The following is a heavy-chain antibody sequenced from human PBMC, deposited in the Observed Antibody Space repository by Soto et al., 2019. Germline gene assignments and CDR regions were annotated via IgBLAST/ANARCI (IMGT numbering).Heavy chain of an antibody. CDR1: GGTFSSYA. D-gene: IGHD3-10*01. J-gene: IGHJ6*02. V-gene: IGHV1-69*01. CDR2: IIPIFGTA. Sequence: QVQLVQSGAEVKKPGSSVKVSCKASGGTFSSYAISWVRQAPGEALEWMGGIIPIFGTANYAQKFQGRVTITADESTSTAYMELSSLRSEDTAVYYCARAVRGVRASYYYYYYGMDVWGQGTTVTVSS. CDR3: ARAVRGVRASYYYYYYGMDV.